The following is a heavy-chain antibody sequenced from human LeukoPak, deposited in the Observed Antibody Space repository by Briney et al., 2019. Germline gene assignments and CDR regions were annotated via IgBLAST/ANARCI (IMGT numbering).Heavy chain of an antibody. V-gene: IGHV3-23*01. J-gene: IGHJ5*02. CDR2: ISVSGGSA. Sequence: GGSLRLSCAASGFTFTGFAMTWVRQAPGKGLEWVSTISVSGGSAYYADSVKGRFTISRDNSKNTLFLQMNSLRAEVTAAYYCVKGEATLFRGVMVSWGQGTLVTVSS. CDR1: GFTFTGFA. CDR3: VKGEATLFRGVMVS. D-gene: IGHD3-10*01.